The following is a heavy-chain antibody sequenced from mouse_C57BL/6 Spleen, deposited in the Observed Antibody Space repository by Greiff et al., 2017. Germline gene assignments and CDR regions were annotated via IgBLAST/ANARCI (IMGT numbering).Heavy chain of an antibody. CDR3: ARGYGSYFDY. CDR2: ISSGSSTI. J-gene: IGHJ2*01. V-gene: IGHV5-17*01. D-gene: IGHD1-1*01. Sequence: DVQLVESGGGLVKPGGSLKLSCAASGFTFSDYGMHWVRQAPEKGLEWVAYISSGSSTIYYADTVKGRFTISRDNAKNTLFLQMTSLRSEDTAMYYCARGYGSYFDYWGQGTTLTVSS. CDR1: GFTFSDYG.